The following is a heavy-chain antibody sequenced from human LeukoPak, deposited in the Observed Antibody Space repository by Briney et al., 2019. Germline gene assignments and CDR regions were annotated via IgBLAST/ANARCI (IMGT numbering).Heavy chain of an antibody. CDR3: ARGARIAAAAFDY. CDR2: IRARGTHI. Sequence: GRSLRLSCAASAFTFDDFYMSWIRHAPGEGLEWISYIRARGTHIFYTGSVRGRLTISRHKTKNQLYLQMNSLRAEDTSVYYCARGARIAAAAFDYWGQGTLVTVSS. D-gene: IGHD6-13*01. J-gene: IGHJ4*02. CDR1: AFTFDDFY. V-gene: IGHV3-11*04.